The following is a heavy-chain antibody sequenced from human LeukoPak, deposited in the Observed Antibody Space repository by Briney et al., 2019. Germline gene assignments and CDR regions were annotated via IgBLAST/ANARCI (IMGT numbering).Heavy chain of an antibody. V-gene: IGHV4-59*01. Sequence: LETLSLTCTVSGGSISSYYWSWIRQPPGKGLEWIGYTYYSGSTNYKSSLKSRVTISVDTSKNQFSLKLSSVTAADTAVYYCARDTRTYYYDSSGYEDWYFDLWGRGTLVTVSS. CDR1: GGSISSYY. CDR3: ARDTRTYYYDSSGYEDWYFDL. CDR2: TYYSGST. D-gene: IGHD3-22*01. J-gene: IGHJ2*01.